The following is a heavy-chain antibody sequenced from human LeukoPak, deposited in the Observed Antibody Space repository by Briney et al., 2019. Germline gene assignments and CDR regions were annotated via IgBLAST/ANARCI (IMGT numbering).Heavy chain of an antibody. D-gene: IGHD5-12*01. J-gene: IGHJ3*02. CDR2: IYYSGST. V-gene: IGHV4-31*03. CDR3: ARDGIRVATAGI. CDR1: GGSISSGGYC. Sequence: SETLSLTCTVSGGSISSGGYCWSWIRQHPGKGLEWIGYIYYSGSTYYNPSLKSRVTISVDTSKNQFSLKLSSVTAADTAVYYCARDGIRVATAGIWGQGTMVTVSS.